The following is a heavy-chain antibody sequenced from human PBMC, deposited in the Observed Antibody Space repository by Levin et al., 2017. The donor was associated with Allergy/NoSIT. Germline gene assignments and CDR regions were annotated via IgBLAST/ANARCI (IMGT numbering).Heavy chain of an antibody. CDR1: GYSFTSYW. CDR2: IYPGDSDT. CDR3: ARLPAPDYYDSSGYRNDAFDS. D-gene: IGHD3-22*01. Sequence: GESLKISCKGSGYSFTSYWIGWVRQMPGKGLEWMGIIYPGDSDTRYSPSFQGQVTISADKSISTAYLQWSSLKASDTAMYYCARLPAPDYYDSSGYRNDAFDSWGQGTMVTVSS. J-gene: IGHJ3*02. V-gene: IGHV5-51*01.